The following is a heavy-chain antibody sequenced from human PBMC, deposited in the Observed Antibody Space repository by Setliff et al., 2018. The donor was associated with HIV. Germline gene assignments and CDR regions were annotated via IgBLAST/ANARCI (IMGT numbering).Heavy chain of an antibody. CDR2: ISSSGSTI. Sequence: GGSLRLSCAASGFIFSGSTIHWVRQASGKGLEWVSYISSSGSTIYYADSVKGRFITFRDNAKNSVYLQMNSLRAEDTAVYYCARDGGSSPSPVSDYYYYYMDVWGKGTTVTVSS. J-gene: IGHJ6*03. V-gene: IGHV3-48*01. D-gene: IGHD1-26*01. CDR1: GFIFSGST. CDR3: ARDGGSSPSPVSDYYYYYMDV.